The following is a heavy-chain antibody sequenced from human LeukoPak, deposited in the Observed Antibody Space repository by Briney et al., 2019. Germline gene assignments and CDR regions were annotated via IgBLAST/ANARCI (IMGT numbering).Heavy chain of an antibody. Sequence: PGGSLRLSCAASGFTFSNYAMSWVHQAPGKGLEWVSGISGSGGSTYYADSVKGRFTISSDNSKNTLYLQMNSLRAEDTAVYYCAKGVIPAVDYWGQGTLVTVSS. V-gene: IGHV3-23*01. CDR3: AKGVIPAVDY. D-gene: IGHD2-2*01. CDR1: GFTFSNYA. CDR2: ISGSGGST. J-gene: IGHJ4*02.